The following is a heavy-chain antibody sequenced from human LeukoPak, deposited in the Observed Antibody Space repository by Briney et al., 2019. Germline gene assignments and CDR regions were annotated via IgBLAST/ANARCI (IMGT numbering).Heavy chain of an antibody. J-gene: IGHJ6*02. D-gene: IGHD3-10*01. CDR3: ARLPPLLWFGELSLYGMDV. Sequence: PSETLSLTCTVSGGSISSYYWSWIRQPPGKGLEWIGYICYSGSTNYNPSLKSRVTISVDTSKNQFSLKLSSVTAADTAVYYCARLPPLLWFGELSLYGMDVWGQGTTVTVSS. V-gene: IGHV4-59*08. CDR2: ICYSGST. CDR1: GGSISSYY.